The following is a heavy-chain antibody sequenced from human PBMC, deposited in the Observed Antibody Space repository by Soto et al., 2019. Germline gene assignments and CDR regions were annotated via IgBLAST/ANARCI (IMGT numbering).Heavy chain of an antibody. CDR2: INHSGST. J-gene: IGHJ6*02. V-gene: IGHV4-34*01. D-gene: IGHD2-2*01. CDR3: ATTDRDQLPQAEDGMDV. CDR1: GGSFSGYY. Sequence: SETLSLTCAVYGGSFSGYYWSWIRQPPGKGLEWIGEINHSGSTNYNPSLKSRVTISVDTSKNQFSLKLSSVTAADTAVYYCATTDRDQLPQAEDGMDVWGQGTTVTVSS.